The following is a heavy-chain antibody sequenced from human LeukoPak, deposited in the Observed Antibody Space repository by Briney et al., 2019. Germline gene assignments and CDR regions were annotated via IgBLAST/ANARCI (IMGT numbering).Heavy chain of an antibody. V-gene: IGHV3-48*03. CDR3: ARESFAARWD. Sequence: GGSLKLSCAASGFTFSSYEMNWVRQAPGKGLEWVSYISSSGSTIYYADSVKGRFTISRDSAKNSLYLQMNSLRAEDTAVYYCARESFAARWDWGQGTLVTVSS. CDR2: ISSSGSTI. J-gene: IGHJ4*02. CDR1: GFTFSSYE. D-gene: IGHD6-6*01.